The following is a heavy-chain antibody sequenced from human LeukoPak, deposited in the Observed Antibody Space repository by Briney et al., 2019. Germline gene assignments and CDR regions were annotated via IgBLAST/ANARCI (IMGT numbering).Heavy chain of an antibody. CDR1: GFSFSSYW. CDR3: ARGDRSGYYHTSGFDP. D-gene: IGHD3-22*01. J-gene: IGHJ5*02. V-gene: IGHV3-74*01. CDR2: INSDGSST. Sequence: GGSLRLSCAASGFSFSSYWMHWVRQAPGKGLVWVSRINSDGSSTSYADSVKGRFTISRDNAKNTLYLQMNSLRAEDTAVYYCARGDRSGYYHTSGFDPWGQGSLVTVSS.